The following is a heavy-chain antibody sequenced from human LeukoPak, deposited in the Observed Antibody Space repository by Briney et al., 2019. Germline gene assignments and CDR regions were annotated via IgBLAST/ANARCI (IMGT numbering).Heavy chain of an antibody. CDR2: INHSGST. V-gene: IGHV4-34*01. Sequence: PGGSLRLSCAASGFTLSNAWMNWVRQAPGKGLEWIGEINHSGSTNYNPSLKSRVAISVDTSKNQFSLKLSSVTAADTTVYYCARQNFYRYCRSTSCYRPYYYYYMDVWGKGTTVTISS. D-gene: IGHD2-2*01. CDR1: GFTLSNAW. CDR3: ARQNFYRYCRSTSCYRPYYYYYMDV. J-gene: IGHJ6*03.